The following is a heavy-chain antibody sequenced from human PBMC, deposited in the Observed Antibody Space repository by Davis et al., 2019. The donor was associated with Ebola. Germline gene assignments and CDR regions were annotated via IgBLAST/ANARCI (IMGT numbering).Heavy chain of an antibody. J-gene: IGHJ6*02. CDR3: ARVIVVVPAAIGLGYYYYGMDV. V-gene: IGHV4-4*02. CDR1: GGSISSSNW. CDR2: IYHSGST. D-gene: IGHD2-2*02. Sequence: PSETLSLTCAVSGGSISSSNWWSWVRQPPGKGLEWIGEIYHSGSTNYNPSLKSRVTISVDKSKNQFSLKLSSVTAADTAVYYCARVIVVVPAAIGLGYYYYGMDVWGQGTTVTVSS.